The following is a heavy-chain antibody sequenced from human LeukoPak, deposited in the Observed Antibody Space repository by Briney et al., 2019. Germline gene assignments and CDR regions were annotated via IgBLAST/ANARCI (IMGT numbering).Heavy chain of an antibody. D-gene: IGHD2-8*01. CDR1: GFTFADYA. CDR3: AKERCTNAVCYFGSGMDV. J-gene: IGHJ6*02. Sequence: GGSLRLSCAASGFTFADYAMTWVRQAPGKGLEWVSVIGVRGGSSYYADSAKGRFTISRDNSKSTLYLQMNGLRAEDTAVYYCAKERCTNAVCYFGSGMDVWGQGTTVTVSS. V-gene: IGHV3-23*01. CDR2: IGVRGGSS.